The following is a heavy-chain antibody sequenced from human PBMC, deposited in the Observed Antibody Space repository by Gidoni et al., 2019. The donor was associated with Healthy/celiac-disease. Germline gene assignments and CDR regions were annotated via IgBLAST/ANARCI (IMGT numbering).Heavy chain of an antibody. D-gene: IGHD4-17*01. CDR1: GGSISSGSYY. J-gene: IGHJ2*01. CDR3: ARVDYGDYNWYFDL. Sequence: QVQLQESGPGLVKPSQTLSLTCTVSGGSISSGSYYWSWIRQPAGKGLEWIGRIYTSGSTNYNPSLKSRVTMSVDTSKNQFSLKLSSVTAADTAVYYCARVDYGDYNWYFDLWGRGTLVTVSS. CDR2: IYTSGST. V-gene: IGHV4-61*02.